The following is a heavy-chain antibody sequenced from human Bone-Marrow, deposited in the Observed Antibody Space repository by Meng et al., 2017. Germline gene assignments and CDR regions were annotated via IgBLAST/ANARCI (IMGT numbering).Heavy chain of an antibody. CDR3: ARDRPEGYYLGDSSGYYRDDAFDI. J-gene: IGHJ3*02. D-gene: IGHD3-22*01. Sequence: SVKVSCKASGGTFSSYAISWVRQAPGQGLEWMGGIIPIFGTANYAQKFQGRVTMTRNTSISTAYMELSSLRSEDTAVYYCARDRPEGYYLGDSSGYYRDDAFDIWGQGTMVTVSS. V-gene: IGHV1-69*05. CDR2: IIPIFGTA. CDR1: GGTFSSYA.